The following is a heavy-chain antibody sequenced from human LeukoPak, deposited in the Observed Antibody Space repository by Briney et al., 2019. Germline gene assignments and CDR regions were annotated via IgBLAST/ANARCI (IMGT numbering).Heavy chain of an antibody. Sequence: SVKVFCKASGGTFSTYAISWVRQAPGQGLEWMGGIIPTFGTAKYAQKFQGRVTITADESTSTAYMELSSLRSEDTAVYYCARARGGSSWYRGDYYYYMDVWGKGTTVAISS. CDR2: IIPTFGTA. V-gene: IGHV1-69*13. J-gene: IGHJ6*03. CDR3: ARARGGSSWYRGDYYYYMDV. CDR1: GGTFSTYA. D-gene: IGHD6-13*01.